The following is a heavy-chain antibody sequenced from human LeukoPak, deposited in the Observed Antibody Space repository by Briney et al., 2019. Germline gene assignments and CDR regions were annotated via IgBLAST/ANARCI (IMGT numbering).Heavy chain of an antibody. CDR3: ASSVGAGTNYYYGMDV. J-gene: IGHJ6*02. D-gene: IGHD6-19*01. V-gene: IGHV4-59*01. CDR2: IYYSGST. CDR1: GGSISSYY. Sequence: SETLSLTCTVSGGSISSYYWSWIRQPPGKGLEWIGYIYYSGSTNYNPSLKSRVTISVDTSKNQFSLKLGSVTAADTAVYYCASSVGAGTNYYYGMDVWGQGTTVTVSS.